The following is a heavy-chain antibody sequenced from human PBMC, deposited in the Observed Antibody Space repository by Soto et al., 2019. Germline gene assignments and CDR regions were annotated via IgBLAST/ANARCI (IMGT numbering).Heavy chain of an antibody. Sequence: ASVNVSWESYGSSFXGYYMHWLRXAAGQGLQWXGWINPNRFGPNCTQKFQCRVTMTRHTSLSTAYMELSRLRSDDTAVYYCARDMRWFGEQTTISYYYYYGMDVWGQATTVTVS. CDR2: INPNRFGP. CDR3: ARDMRWFGEQTTISYYYYYGMDV. CDR1: GSSFXGYY. D-gene: IGHD3-10*01. V-gene: IGHV1-2*02. J-gene: IGHJ6*02.